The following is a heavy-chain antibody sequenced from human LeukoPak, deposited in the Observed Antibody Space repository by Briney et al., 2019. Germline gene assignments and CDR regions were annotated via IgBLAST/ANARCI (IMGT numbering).Heavy chain of an antibody. Sequence: ASVKVSCKVSGYTLTELSMHWVRQAPGKGLEWMGGFDPEDGETIYAQKFQGRVTMTEDTSIDTAYMGLSSLGSEDTAVYYCATAGIAAAGPISWGNWFDPWGQGTLVTVSS. J-gene: IGHJ5*02. V-gene: IGHV1-24*01. CDR1: GYTLTELS. CDR2: FDPEDGET. CDR3: ATAGIAAAGPISWGNWFDP. D-gene: IGHD6-13*01.